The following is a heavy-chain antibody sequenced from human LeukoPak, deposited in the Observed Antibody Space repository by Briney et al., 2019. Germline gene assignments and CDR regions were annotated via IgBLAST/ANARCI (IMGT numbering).Heavy chain of an antibody. J-gene: IGHJ4*02. CDR2: FHDSEST. V-gene: IGHV4-59*01. D-gene: IGHD1-26*01. CDR1: GGSISNSY. CDR3: ARGDTSGRPGIGFDF. Sequence: SETLSLTCTVSGGSISNSYWSWIRQPPGKGLEWIGFFHDSESTNYNPSLKSRVSISLDTSKNQVSLWLSSVTAADTAVYYCARGDTSGRPGIGFDFWGQGTLVTVSS.